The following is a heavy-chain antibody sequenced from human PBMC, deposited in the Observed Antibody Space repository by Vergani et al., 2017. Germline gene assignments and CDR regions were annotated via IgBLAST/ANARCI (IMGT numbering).Heavy chain of an antibody. CDR1: GFTFSSYA. CDR2: ISGSGGNT. Sequence: EVQLLESGGGLVQPGGSLRLSCGASGFTFSSYAMTWVRQAPGKGLEWVSAISGSGGNTFYTDSVKGRFTISRDNSKDTLYLQMKSLRVEDTAIYYCAKARDPNCKGGNCYSYYYGLYLWWRETTVAVSS. V-gene: IGHV3-23*01. D-gene: IGHD2-15*01. J-gene: IGHJ6*01. CDR3: AKARDPNCKGGNCYSYYYGLYL.